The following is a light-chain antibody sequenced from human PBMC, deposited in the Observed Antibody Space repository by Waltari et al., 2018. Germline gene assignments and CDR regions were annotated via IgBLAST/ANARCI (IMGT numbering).Light chain of an antibody. J-gene: IGKJ1*01. Sequence: DIQMTQSPSTLSASVGDRVTITCRASQSISNWLAWYQQKPGKAPKLLIYKASSLESGVPSRFGGSGSGTEFTLTISSLQPDDFATYYCQQYDSYPGAFGQGTKVEIK. CDR3: QQYDSYPGA. CDR2: KAS. V-gene: IGKV1-5*03. CDR1: QSISNW.